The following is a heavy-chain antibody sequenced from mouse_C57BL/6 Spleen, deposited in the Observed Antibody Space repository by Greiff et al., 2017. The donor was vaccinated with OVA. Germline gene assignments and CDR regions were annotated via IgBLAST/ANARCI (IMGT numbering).Heavy chain of an antibody. V-gene: IGHV1-50*01. CDR1: GYTFTSYW. CDR3: ARGWEAGSITTVPSAWFDY. Sequence: VQLQQPGAELVKPGASVKLSCKASGYTFTSYWMQWVKQRPGQGLEWIGEIDPSGSSTNYNQKFKGKATLTVDTSSSTAYMQLSSLTSEDSAVYYCARGWEAGSITTVPSAWFDYWGQGTMVTVSA. D-gene: IGHD1-1*01. CDR2: IDPSGSST. J-gene: IGHJ3*01.